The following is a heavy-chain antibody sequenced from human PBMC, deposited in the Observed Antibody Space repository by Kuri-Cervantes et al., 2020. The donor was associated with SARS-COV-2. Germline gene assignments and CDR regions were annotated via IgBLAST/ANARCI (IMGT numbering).Heavy chain of an antibody. CDR1: GFTFDDYA. CDR3: ARWDYGDYYFDY. J-gene: IGHJ4*02. CDR2: ISWNSGSI. Sequence: LSLTCAASGFTFDDYAMHWVRQAPGKGLEWVSGISWNSGSIGYADSVKGRFTISRDNAKNSLYLQMNSLRAEDTALYYCARWDYGDYYFDYWAQGTLVTVHS. V-gene: IGHV3-9*01. D-gene: IGHD4-17*01.